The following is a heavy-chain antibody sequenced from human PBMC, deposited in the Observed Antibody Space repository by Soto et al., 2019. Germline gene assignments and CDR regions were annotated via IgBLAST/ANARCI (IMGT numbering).Heavy chain of an antibody. Sequence: SETLSLTCTVSGGSISSSSYYWGWIRQPPGKGLEWIGSIYYSGSTYYNPSLKSRVTISVDTSKNQFSLKLRSVTAADTAVYYFASCVRFFVPGNQGNHFDYWGQGTEVTVS. D-gene: IGHD3-3*01. CDR3: ASCVRFFVPGNQGNHFDY. CDR1: GGSISSSSYY. J-gene: IGHJ4*02. V-gene: IGHV4-39*01. CDR2: IYYSGST.